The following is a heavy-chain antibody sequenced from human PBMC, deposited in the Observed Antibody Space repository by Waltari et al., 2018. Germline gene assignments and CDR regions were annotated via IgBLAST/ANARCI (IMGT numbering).Heavy chain of an antibody. Sequence: QVQLVESGGGVVQPGRSLRLSCAASGFTFSSYGMPWVRQAPGKGLEWVAVIWYDGSNKYYADSVKGRFTISRDNSKNTLYLQMNSLRAEDTAVYYCASSYSSSAFFDYWGQGTLVTVSS. CDR2: IWYDGSNK. CDR1: GFTFSSYG. D-gene: IGHD6-13*01. J-gene: IGHJ4*02. V-gene: IGHV3-33*01. CDR3: ASSYSSSAFFDY.